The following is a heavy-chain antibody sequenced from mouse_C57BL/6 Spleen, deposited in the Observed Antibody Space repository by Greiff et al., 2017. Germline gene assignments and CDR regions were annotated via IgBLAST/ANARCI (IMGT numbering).Heavy chain of an antibody. J-gene: IGHJ2*01. Sequence: QVQLQQSGPGLVQPSQSLSITCTVSGFSLTSYGVHWVRQSPGKGLEWLGVIWRGGSTDYNAAFMSRLSITKDNSKSQVFFKMNSLQAEDTAIYYCAKAGDDGSSYVTFDYWGQGTTLTVSS. CDR1: GFSLTSYG. D-gene: IGHD1-1*01. CDR3: AKAGDDGSSYVTFDY. V-gene: IGHV2-5*01. CDR2: IWRGGST.